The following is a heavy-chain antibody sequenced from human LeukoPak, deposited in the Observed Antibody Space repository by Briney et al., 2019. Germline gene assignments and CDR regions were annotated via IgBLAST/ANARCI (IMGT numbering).Heavy chain of an antibody. J-gene: IGHJ4*02. V-gene: IGHV1-2*02. CDR2: INPNSGGT. CDR1: GYTFTGYY. D-gene: IGHD3-22*01. Sequence: TSVKVSCKASGYTFTGYYMHWVRQAPGQGLEWMGWINPNSGGTNYAQKFQGRVTMTRDTSISTAYMELSRLRSDDTAVYYCASSTITMISLDYWGQGTLVTVSS. CDR3: ASSTITMISLDY.